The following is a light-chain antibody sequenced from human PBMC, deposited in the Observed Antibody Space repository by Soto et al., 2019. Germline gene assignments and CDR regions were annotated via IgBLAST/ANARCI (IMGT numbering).Light chain of an antibody. CDR3: QQYNSYSWT. CDR2: DAS. Sequence: HMTPSPSTLSAFVGDRVTITCRASQSVSSCLGWYQQKPGKAPKLLIYDASRLESGVPLRFSGSGSGTELTLTISSLQPDDFATYYCQQYNSYSWTFGQGTKVDIK. J-gene: IGKJ1*01. V-gene: IGKV1-5*01. CDR1: QSVSSC.